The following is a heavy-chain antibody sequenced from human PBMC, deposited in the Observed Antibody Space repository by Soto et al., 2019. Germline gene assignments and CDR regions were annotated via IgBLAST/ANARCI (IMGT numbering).Heavy chain of an antibody. CDR1: GVSISNVGYS. J-gene: IGHJ4*02. Sequence: SETLSLTCAVSGVSISNVGYSWSWIRQPPGKGLEWIGYIYHSGSTYYNPSLKSRVTISVDRSKNQFSLKLSSVTAADTAVYYCARVPDYWGQGTLVTVSS. V-gene: IGHV4-30-2*01. CDR3: ARVPDY. CDR2: IYHSGST.